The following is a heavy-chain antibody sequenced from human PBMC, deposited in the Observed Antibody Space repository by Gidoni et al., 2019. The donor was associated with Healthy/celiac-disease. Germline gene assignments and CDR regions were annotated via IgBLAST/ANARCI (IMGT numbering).Heavy chain of an antibody. D-gene: IGHD3-22*01. CDR3: AKDISYYYDSSGYDD. V-gene: IGHV3-9*01. CDR1: GFTFADYA. Sequence: EVQLVESGGGLVQPGRSLRLSCAASGFTFADYAMHWVRQAPGKGLEWVSVISWNSGSIGYADSVKGRFTISRDNAKNSLYLQMNSLRAEDTALYYCAKDISYYYDSSGYDDWGQGTLVTVSS. J-gene: IGHJ4*02. CDR2: ISWNSGSI.